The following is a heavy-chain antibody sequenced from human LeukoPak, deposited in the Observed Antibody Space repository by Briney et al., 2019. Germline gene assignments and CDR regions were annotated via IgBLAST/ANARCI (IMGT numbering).Heavy chain of an antibody. D-gene: IGHD6-6*01. Sequence: SETLSLTCTVSGGSISSGGYYWSWIRQHPGKGLEWIGYIYYSGSTYYNPSLKSRVTISVDTSKNQFSLKLSSVTAADTAVYYCARVAYSSSGPIDYWGQGTLVTVSS. V-gene: IGHV4-31*03. CDR3: ARVAYSSSGPIDY. CDR2: IYYSGST. J-gene: IGHJ4*02. CDR1: GGSISSGGYY.